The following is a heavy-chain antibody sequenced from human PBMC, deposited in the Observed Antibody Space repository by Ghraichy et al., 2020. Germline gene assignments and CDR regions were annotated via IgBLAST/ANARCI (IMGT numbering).Heavy chain of an antibody. CDR2: ISESGGSA. J-gene: IGHJ4*02. CDR1: GFTFSNYA. CDR3: AKGPSSGWYYFDY. V-gene: IGHV3-23*01. Sequence: GESLNISCAASGFTFSNYAMNWVRRAPGKGLEWVSAISESGGSAYYADSVKGRFTISRDISKNTLYLQMNSLRAEDTAVYYCAKGPSSGWYYFDYWGQGTLVTVSS. D-gene: IGHD6-19*01.